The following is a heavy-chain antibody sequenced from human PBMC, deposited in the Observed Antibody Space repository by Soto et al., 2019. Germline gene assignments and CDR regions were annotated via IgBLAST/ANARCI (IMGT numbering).Heavy chain of an antibody. CDR2: VYWDDDK. CDR3: APCRGGVASF. V-gene: IGHV2-5*02. D-gene: IGHD3-16*01. CDR1: GFSLNTRDVG. Sequence: QITLNESGPALVKPTQTLTLTCTFSGFSLNTRDVGVGWIRQPPGKALEWLGVVYWDDDKTYSSSLKSRLTITKDTPKTPAVLRMTKIDPVNTATYYCAPCRGGVASFWGQGTLVTVSS. J-gene: IGHJ4*02.